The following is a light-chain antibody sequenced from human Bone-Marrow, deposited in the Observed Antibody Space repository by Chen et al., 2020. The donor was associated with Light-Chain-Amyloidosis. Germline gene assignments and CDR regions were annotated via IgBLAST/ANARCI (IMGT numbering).Light chain of an antibody. CDR1: NSGSTS. CDR2: DDS. V-gene: IGLV3-21*02. J-gene: IGLJ3*02. Sequence: SYVLTQPSSVSVAPGQTATIACGGNNSGSTSVHWYQQTPGQAPLLAVYDDSDRPSGIPERLSGSNSGNTATLTSSGIEAGDEADYYYQVCDRSSGRPVFRGRTKLTVL. CDR3: QVCDRSSGRPV.